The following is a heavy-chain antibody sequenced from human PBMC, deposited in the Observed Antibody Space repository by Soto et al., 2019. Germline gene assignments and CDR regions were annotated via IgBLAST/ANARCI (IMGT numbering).Heavy chain of an antibody. CDR3: ARGPGKQQLVRGGGSWFDP. V-gene: IGHV1-8*01. D-gene: IGHD6-13*01. CDR1: GYTFTSYD. CDR2: MNPNSGNT. J-gene: IGHJ5*02. Sequence: ASVKVSCKASGYTFTSYDINWVRQATGQGLEWMGWMNPNSGNTGYAQKFQGRVTMTRNNSISTAYLELSSLRSEDTAVYYCARGPGKQQLVRGGGSWFDPWGQGILVTVSS.